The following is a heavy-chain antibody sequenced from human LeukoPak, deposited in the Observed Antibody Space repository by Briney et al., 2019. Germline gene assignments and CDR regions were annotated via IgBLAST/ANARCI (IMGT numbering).Heavy chain of an antibody. CDR1: GFTFSSYA. CDR2: ISYDGSNK. CDR3: ARDVHYYGYLTTFDY. D-gene: IGHD3-10*01. V-gene: IGHV3-30-3*01. J-gene: IGHJ4*02. Sequence: QPGGSLRLSYAASGFTFSSYAMHWVRQAPGKGLEWVAVISYDGSNKCYADSVKGRFTISRDNSKNTLYLQMNSLRAEDTAVYYCARDVHYYGYLTTFDYWGQGTLVTVSS.